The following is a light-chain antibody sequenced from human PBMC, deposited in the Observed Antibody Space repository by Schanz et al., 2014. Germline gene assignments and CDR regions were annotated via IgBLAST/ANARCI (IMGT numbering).Light chain of an antibody. V-gene: IGKV3-20*01. CDR1: QSVSSN. J-gene: IGKJ1*01. CDR2: GAS. CDR3: QQYGSSPPT. Sequence: EIVMTQSPATLSVSPGERATLSCRASQSVSSNLAWYQQKPGQAPRLLIYGASTRATGIPDRFSGSGSGTEFTLTISRLEPEDFAVYYCQQYGSSPPTFGQGTKVEIK.